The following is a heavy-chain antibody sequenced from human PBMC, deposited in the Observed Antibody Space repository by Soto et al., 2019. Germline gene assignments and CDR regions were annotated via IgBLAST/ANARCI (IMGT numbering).Heavy chain of an antibody. CDR3: ARDNFPSGSSGWYDFSDYYYGMDV. J-gene: IGHJ6*02. V-gene: IGHV3-30-3*01. CDR1: GFTFSSYA. D-gene: IGHD6-19*01. CDR2: ISYDGSNK. Sequence: QVQLVESGGGVVQPGRSLRLSCAASGFTFSSYAMHWVRQAPGKGLEWVAVISYDGSNKYYADSVKGRFTISRHNSKNTLYLQMNSLRAEDTAVYYCARDNFPSGSSGWYDFSDYYYGMDVWGQGTTVTVSS.